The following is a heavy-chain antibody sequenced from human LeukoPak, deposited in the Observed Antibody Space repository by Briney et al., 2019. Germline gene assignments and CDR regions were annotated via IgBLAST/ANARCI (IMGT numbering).Heavy chain of an antibody. J-gene: IGHJ4*02. Sequence: GGSLRLSCAASGFTFSSYWMSWVRQAPGKGLEWVANIKQDGSEEYYVDSVKGRFTISRDNSKNTLYLQMNSLRAEDTAVYYCAKGVVVAPDVTPFDYWGQGTLVTVSS. CDR1: GFTFSSYW. CDR2: IKQDGSEE. V-gene: IGHV3-7*03. CDR3: AKGVVVAPDVTPFDY. D-gene: IGHD2-2*01.